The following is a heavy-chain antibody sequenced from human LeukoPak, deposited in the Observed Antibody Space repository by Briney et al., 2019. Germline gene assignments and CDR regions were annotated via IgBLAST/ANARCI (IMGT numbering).Heavy chain of an antibody. Sequence: GGSLRLSCAASGFTFSNYDMTWIRQAPGKGLEWVSAISGSGGRTYDADSVKGRFTISRDNSKNTLYLQMNSLRAEDTAVYYCARAKPKNMVRGLIMRRESRYYFDYWGQGTLVTVSS. CDR3: ARAKPKNMVRGLIMRRESRYYFDY. V-gene: IGHV3-23*01. J-gene: IGHJ4*02. CDR2: ISGSGGRT. D-gene: IGHD3-10*01. CDR1: GFTFSNYD.